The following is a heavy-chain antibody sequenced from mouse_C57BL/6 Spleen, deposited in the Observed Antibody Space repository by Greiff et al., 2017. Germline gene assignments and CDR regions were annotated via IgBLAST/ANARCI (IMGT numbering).Heavy chain of an antibody. CDR3: ARQYYRSSYEDYLDY. CDR2: IDPNSGGT. Sequence: QVQLQQPGAELVKPGASVKLSCKASGYTFTSYWMHWVKQRPGRGLEWIGRIDPNSGGTKYNEKVKSKATLTVDKPSSTAYMQLSSLTSEDSAVYYCARQYYRSSYEDYLDYWGQGTTRTVAS. J-gene: IGHJ2*01. V-gene: IGHV1-72*01. D-gene: IGHD1-1*01. CDR1: GYTFTSYW.